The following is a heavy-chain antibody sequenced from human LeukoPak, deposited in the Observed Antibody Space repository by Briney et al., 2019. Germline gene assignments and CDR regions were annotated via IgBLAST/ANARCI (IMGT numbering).Heavy chain of an antibody. CDR3: ARDSSSGVYGGGYFDY. V-gene: IGHV3-30*03. D-gene: IGHD3-22*01. CDR1: GFTFSSYG. Sequence: GGSLRLSCAASGFTFSSYGMHWVRQAPGKGLEWVAVISYDGSNKYYADSVKGRFTISRDNSKNTLYLQMNSLRAEDTAVYYCARDSSSGVYGGGYFDYWGQGTLVTVSS. CDR2: ISYDGSNK. J-gene: IGHJ4*02.